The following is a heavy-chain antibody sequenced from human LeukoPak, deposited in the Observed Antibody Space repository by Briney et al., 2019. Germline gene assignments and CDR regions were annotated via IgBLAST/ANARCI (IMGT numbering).Heavy chain of an antibody. CDR1: GFTFSSYG. CDR3: AKDLYVWGSYRYPGY. J-gene: IGHJ4*02. D-gene: IGHD3-16*02. V-gene: IGHV3-30*18. CDR2: ISYDGGNK. Sequence: GRSLRLSCAASGFTFSSYGMHWVRQAPGKGLEWVAVISYDGGNKYYADSVKGRFTISRDNSKNTLYLQMNSLRAEDTAVYYCAKDLYVWGSYRYPGYWGQGTLVTVSS.